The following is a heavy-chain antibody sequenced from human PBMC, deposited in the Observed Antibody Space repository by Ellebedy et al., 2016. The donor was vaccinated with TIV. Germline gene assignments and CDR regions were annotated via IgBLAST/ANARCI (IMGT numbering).Heavy chain of an antibody. Sequence: MPSETLSLTCTVSGGSISSYYWSWIRQPPGKGLEWIGYIYYSGSTNYNPSLKSRVTISVDTSKNQFALKLSSVTAADTAVYYCARHEDYGDSFDYWGQGTLVTVSS. V-gene: IGHV4-59*08. J-gene: IGHJ4*02. D-gene: IGHD4-17*01. CDR2: IYYSGST. CDR3: ARHEDYGDSFDY. CDR1: GGSISSYY.